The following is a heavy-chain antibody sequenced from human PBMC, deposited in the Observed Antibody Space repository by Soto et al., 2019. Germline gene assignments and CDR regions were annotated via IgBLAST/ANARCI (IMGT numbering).Heavy chain of an antibody. CDR1: GGTFSSYA. D-gene: IGHD3-22*01. V-gene: IGHV1-69*01. Sequence: QVQLVQSGAEVKKPGSSVKVSCKASGGTFSSYAISWVRQAPGQGLEWMGGIIPIFGTANYAQKFQGRVTITADESTSTAYMELSSLRSEDTAVYYCARRRKYYDSSGYSYYFDYWGQGTQVTVSS. J-gene: IGHJ4*02. CDR3: ARRRKYYDSSGYSYYFDY. CDR2: IIPIFGTA.